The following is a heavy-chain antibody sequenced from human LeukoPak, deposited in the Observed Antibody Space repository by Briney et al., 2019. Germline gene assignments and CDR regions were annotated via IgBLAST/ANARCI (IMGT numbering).Heavy chain of an antibody. J-gene: IGHJ4*02. CDR2: IHHSGTT. D-gene: IGHD3-3*01. CDR1: GGAISNFHW. CDR3: ARGGIFGVVKKIKNYFDY. Sequence: SETLSLTCAVSGGAISNFHWWSWVRQSPGKGLEWIGEIHHSGTTNYNPSLKSRVTISVDRSKNQFSLNLNSMTAADTAVYYCARGGIFGVVKKIKNYFDYWGQGTLVTVSS. V-gene: IGHV4-4*02.